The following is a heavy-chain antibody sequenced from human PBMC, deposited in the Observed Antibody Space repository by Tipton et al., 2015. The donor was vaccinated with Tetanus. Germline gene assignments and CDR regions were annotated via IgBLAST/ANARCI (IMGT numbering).Heavy chain of an antibody. V-gene: IGHV4-61*01. CDR3: ARATEHDIMTGYDN. J-gene: IGHJ4*02. CDR1: GGSLSSGTFY. Sequence: TLSLTCTLSGGSLSSGTFYWDWIRHSPGKGLEWIGFIFYAGSTNSNPSLKSRVTISVDKAKNQFSLKLTSVTAADTAVYYCARATEHDIMTGYDNWGPGTQVTVSS. D-gene: IGHD3-9*01. CDR2: IFYAGST.